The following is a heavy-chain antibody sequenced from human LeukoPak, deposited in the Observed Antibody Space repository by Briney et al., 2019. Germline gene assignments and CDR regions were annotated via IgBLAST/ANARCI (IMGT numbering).Heavy chain of an antibody. J-gene: IGHJ4*02. CDR3: ARDRAWNYFDY. Sequence: GGSLRLSCAASGFTFSSYGMHWVRQAPGKGLEWVAVISYDGSNKYYADSVKGRFTISRDNSKNTLYLQMNSLRAEDTAVHYCARDRAWNYFDYWGQGTLVTVSS. CDR1: GFTFSSYG. V-gene: IGHV3-30*03. D-gene: IGHD3-3*01. CDR2: ISYDGSNK.